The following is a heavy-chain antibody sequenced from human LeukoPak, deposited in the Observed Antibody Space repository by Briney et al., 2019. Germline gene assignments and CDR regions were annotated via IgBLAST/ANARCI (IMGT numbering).Heavy chain of an antibody. Sequence: SETLSLTCAVYGGSFSGYYWSWIRRPPGKGLEWIGEINHSGSTNYNPSLKSRVTISVDTSKNQFSLKLSSVTAADTAVYYCARRRVYYDSSGYYYFDYWGQGTLVTVSS. CDR3: ARRRVYYDSSGYYYFDY. J-gene: IGHJ4*02. CDR2: INHSGST. D-gene: IGHD3-22*01. V-gene: IGHV4-34*01. CDR1: GGSFSGYY.